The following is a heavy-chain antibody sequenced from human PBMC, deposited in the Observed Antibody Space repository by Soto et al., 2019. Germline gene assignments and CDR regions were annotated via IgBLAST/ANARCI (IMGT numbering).Heavy chain of an antibody. V-gene: IGHV4-39*01. CDR2: IDYNGVT. J-gene: IGHJ4*02. CDR1: GGSIYRSGYY. CDR3: GKVLVGATGHTDSDS. Sequence: SETLSLTCTVSGGSIYRSGYYWGWIRQPPGRGLEWIGNIDYNGVTYSNPSLKSRVTISRDTSKSQFSLKLTSVTAADTALYYCGKVLVGATGHTDSDSWGPGTLVTVSS. D-gene: IGHD2-15*01.